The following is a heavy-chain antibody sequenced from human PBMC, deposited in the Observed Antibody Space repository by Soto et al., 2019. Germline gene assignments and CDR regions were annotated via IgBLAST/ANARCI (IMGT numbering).Heavy chain of an antibody. V-gene: IGHV3-23*01. CDR2: ISPSGYST. CDR3: AKPVSRYYYVFAA. J-gene: IGHJ5*02. CDR1: GFTFSNDA. D-gene: IGHD3-10*01. Sequence: EVQLLESGGDSVQPGGSLRLSCTASGFTFSNDAMSWVRQAPGQGLELVSGISPSGYSTYHADSVKGRFTISRDNSKNTLYLQMNRLRVEDTAIYYCAKPVSRYYYVFAAWGQGTLVTVAS.